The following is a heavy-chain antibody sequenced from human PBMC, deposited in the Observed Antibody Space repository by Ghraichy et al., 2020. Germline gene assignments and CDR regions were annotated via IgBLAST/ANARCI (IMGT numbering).Heavy chain of an antibody. Sequence: LSLTCAASGFTFSSNRMNWVRQAPGKGLEWVSSISSGSSYIYYADSVEGRFTISRDNAKKSLYLQMNSLRAEDTAVYYCVRDNSVYDFRSGAPSYGLDIWGQGAMVTVSS. V-gene: IGHV3-21*01. CDR2: ISSGSSYI. CDR3: VRDNSVYDFRSGAPSYGLDI. CDR1: GFTFSSNR. D-gene: IGHD3-3*01. J-gene: IGHJ3*02.